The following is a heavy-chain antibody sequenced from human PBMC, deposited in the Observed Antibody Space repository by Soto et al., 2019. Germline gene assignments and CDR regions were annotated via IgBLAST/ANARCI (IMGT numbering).Heavy chain of an antibody. Sequence: EVQLLESGGDLIQPGGSLRLSCAASGFTFNIYAMTWVRQAPGKGLEWVSAISRYGDIRYYADSVEGRFTISRDNSKNTLYLQMNSLTAEDTAVYYCAKDRYLDHDSRGYLFDNWGQGTLVTVSS. CDR2: ISRYGDIR. V-gene: IGHV3-23*01. CDR1: GFTFNIYA. CDR3: AKDRYLDHDSRGYLFDN. J-gene: IGHJ4*02. D-gene: IGHD3-22*01.